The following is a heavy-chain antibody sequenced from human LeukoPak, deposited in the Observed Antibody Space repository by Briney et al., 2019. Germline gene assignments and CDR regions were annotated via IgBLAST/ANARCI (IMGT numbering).Heavy chain of an antibody. D-gene: IGHD3-9*01. V-gene: IGHV1-46*01. J-gene: IGHJ4*02. CDR3: ARGSDIIRYFDWLLHY. CDR1: GYTFTGYY. Sequence: ASVKVSCKASGYTFTGYYMHWVRQAPGQGLEWMGIINPSGGSTSYAQKFQGRVTMTRDTSTSTVYMELSSLRSEDTAVYYCARGSDIIRYFDWLLHYWGQGTLVTVSS. CDR2: INPSGGST.